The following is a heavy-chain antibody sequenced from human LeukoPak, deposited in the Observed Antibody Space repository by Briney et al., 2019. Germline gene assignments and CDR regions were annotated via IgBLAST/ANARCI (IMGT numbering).Heavy chain of an antibody. V-gene: IGHV5-51*01. J-gene: IGHJ4*02. Sequence: GESLKISCKGSGYNFTNYWVGWVRQMPGKGLEWMGIIYPNDSDTTYSPSFQGQVTISADKSISTAYLQWTSLKASDTAMYYCATLDCDSSGYHTALDYWGQGTLVTVSS. CDR2: IYPNDSDT. CDR3: ATLDCDSSGYHTALDY. D-gene: IGHD3-22*01. CDR1: GYNFTNYW.